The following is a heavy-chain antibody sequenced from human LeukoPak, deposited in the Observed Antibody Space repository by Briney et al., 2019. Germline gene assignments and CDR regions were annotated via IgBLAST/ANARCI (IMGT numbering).Heavy chain of an antibody. J-gene: IGHJ4*02. CDR2: IYPDDSNI. Sequence: GESLKISCKGSGYRFSTSWIGWVRQLPGKGLEWMVMIYPDDSNIRYGPSFQGQVTNSADKSISTAYLHWNSLKASDTAMYYRARLTTGYGKIDYWGQGTLVTVSS. CDR3: ARLTTGYGKIDY. CDR1: GYRFSTSW. V-gene: IGHV5-51*01. D-gene: IGHD2-2*03.